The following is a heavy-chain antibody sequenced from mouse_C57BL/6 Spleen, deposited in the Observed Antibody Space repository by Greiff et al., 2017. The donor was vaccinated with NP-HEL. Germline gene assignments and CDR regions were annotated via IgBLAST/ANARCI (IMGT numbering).Heavy chain of an antibody. J-gene: IGHJ2*01. CDR2: INPSTGGT. CDR1: GYSFTGYY. CDR3: ARKDYFDY. Sequence: VQLQQSGPELVKPGASVKISCKASGYSFTGYYMHWVKQSSEKSLEWIGEINPSTGGTSYNQKFKGKATLTVDKSSSTAYMQLKSLTSEDSAVYYCARKDYFDYWGQGTTLTVSS. V-gene: IGHV1-43*01.